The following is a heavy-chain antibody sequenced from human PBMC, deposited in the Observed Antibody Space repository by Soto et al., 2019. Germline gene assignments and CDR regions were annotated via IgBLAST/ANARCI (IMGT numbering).Heavy chain of an antibody. D-gene: IGHD2-2*02. J-gene: IGHJ6*02. Sequence: GESLKIYCKGSGYSFTSYWISWVRQMPGKGLEWMGRIDPSDSYTNYSPSFQGHVTISADKSISTAYLQWSSLKASDTAMYYCARRGYCSSTCRYTEGYYYYGMDVWGQGTTVTVSS. CDR3: ARRGYCSSTCRYTEGYYYYGMDV. CDR2: IDPSDSYT. CDR1: GYSFTSYW. V-gene: IGHV5-10-1*01.